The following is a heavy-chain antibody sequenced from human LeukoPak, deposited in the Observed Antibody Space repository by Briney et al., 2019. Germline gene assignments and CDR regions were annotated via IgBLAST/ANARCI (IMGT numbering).Heavy chain of an antibody. Sequence: GGSLRLSCATSGFTFSSYGMHWVRQAPGKGLEWVAATWYDGSNKYYADSVKGRFTISRDNSKNTLYLQMNSLRAEDTAVYFCARGGHCSTTSCSNYDGMDVWGQGTTLTVSS. CDR2: TWYDGSNK. D-gene: IGHD2-2*01. CDR3: ARGGHCSTTSCSNYDGMDV. J-gene: IGHJ6*02. CDR1: GFTFSSYG. V-gene: IGHV3-33*01.